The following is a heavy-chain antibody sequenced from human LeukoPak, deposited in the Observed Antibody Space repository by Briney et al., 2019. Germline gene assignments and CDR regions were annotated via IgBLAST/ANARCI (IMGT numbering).Heavy chain of an antibody. CDR3: AKEEVAAAG. V-gene: IGHV3-33*06. J-gene: IGHJ4*02. CDR2: IWYDESNK. CDR1: GFTFSNYG. Sequence: PGGSLRLSCAASGFTFSNYGMHWVRQAPGKGLEWVAVIWYDESNKYYADSVKGRFTISRDNSKNTLYLQMNSLRAEDTAVYYCAKEEVAAAGWGQGTLVTVSS. D-gene: IGHD6-13*01.